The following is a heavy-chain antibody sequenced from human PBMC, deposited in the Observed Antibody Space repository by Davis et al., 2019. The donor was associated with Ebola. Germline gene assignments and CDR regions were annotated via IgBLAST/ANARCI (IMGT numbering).Heavy chain of an antibody. V-gene: IGHV4-34*01. Sequence: SETLSLTCGVFGGSFSGYYWTWIRQSPGKGLEWLGEINEGGYTNYNPSLKSRVTVSVDTSKNQFSLKLSSVTAADTAVYYCARAGGPYYDSSGYVDYWGRGTLVTVSS. CDR1: GGSFSGYY. CDR3: ARAGGPYYDSSGYVDY. J-gene: IGHJ4*02. D-gene: IGHD3-22*01. CDR2: INEGGYT.